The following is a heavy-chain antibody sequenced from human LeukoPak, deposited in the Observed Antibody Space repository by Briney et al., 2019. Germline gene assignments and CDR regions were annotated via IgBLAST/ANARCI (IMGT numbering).Heavy chain of an antibody. Sequence: NPGGSLRLSCAASGFDFSTSTMNWVGQAPGKGLEWISSIGSTSTDKYYIDSVRGRFTISRDNVKNSLFLQMNSLSAEDAAIYYCAKGDGREFWGQGTLVTVSS. D-gene: IGHD5-24*01. CDR1: GFDFSTST. J-gene: IGHJ1*01. CDR2: IGSTSTDK. CDR3: AKGDGREF. V-gene: IGHV3-21*01.